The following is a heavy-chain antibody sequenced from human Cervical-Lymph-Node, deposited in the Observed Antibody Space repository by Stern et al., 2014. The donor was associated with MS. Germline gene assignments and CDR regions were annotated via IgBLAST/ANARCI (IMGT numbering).Heavy chain of an antibody. J-gene: IGHJ4*02. Sequence: QVQLQESGPGLVKPSETLSLTCTVSGDSLNIYYWSWIRQSPGKGLEWIGHVYYTGSTNYNPSLKSRVTISLDKSKNQFSLKLISVTAADTAVYFSAREEVVVPGGLRYWGQGTLVTVSS. CDR1: GDSLNIYY. V-gene: IGHV4-59*01. CDR3: AREEVVVPGGLRY. D-gene: IGHD3-16*01. CDR2: VYYTGST.